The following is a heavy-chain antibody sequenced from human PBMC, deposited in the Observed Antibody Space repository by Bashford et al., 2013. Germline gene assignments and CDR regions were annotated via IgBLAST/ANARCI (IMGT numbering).Heavy chain of an antibody. CDR2: IWYDGSNE. J-gene: IGHJ4*02. D-gene: IGHD3-9*01. V-gene: IGHV3-33*01. Sequence: VRQAPGKGLEWVALIWYDGSNEDYADSVKGRFTISRDNSKNTLYLQMNSLRAEDTAVYYCARGHILTGYYFDFWGQGTLVTVSS. CDR3: ARGHILTGYYFDF.